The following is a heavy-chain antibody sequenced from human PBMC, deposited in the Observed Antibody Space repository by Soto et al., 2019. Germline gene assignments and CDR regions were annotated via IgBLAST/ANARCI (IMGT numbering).Heavy chain of an antibody. J-gene: IGHJ4*02. CDR3: ARTTYDYVWGSYRYALDY. CDR2: INPNGGST. CDR1: ADTFTSYY. Sequence: ASVKVSCKAPADTFTSYYIHWVRQAPGHGLEWMGIINPNGGSTRFAQTFQGRITMTTDTSTSTAYMELRSLRSDDTAVYYCARTTYDYVWGSYRYALDYWGQGTLVTVSS. V-gene: IGHV1-46*01. D-gene: IGHD3-16*02.